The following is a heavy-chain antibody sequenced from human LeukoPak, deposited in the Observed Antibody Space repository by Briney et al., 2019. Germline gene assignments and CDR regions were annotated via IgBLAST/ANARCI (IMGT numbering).Heavy chain of an antibody. Sequence: GGSLRLSCAASGFTFSKFAMSWVRQAPGKGLEWVSSISSSSSYIYYADSVKGRFTISRDNAKNSLYLQMNSLRAEDTAVYYCAREPTYYYDSSGYCDYWGQGTLVTVSS. D-gene: IGHD3-22*01. V-gene: IGHV3-21*01. CDR1: GFTFSKFA. CDR3: AREPTYYYDSSGYCDY. J-gene: IGHJ4*02. CDR2: ISSSSSYI.